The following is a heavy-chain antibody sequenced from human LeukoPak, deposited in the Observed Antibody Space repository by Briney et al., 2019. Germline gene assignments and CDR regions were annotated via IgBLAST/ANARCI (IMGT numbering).Heavy chain of an antibody. J-gene: IGHJ4*02. CDR1: GYTFINYG. Sequence: ASVKVSCKASGYTFINYGITWVRQAPGQGLEWMGWISAYNGYTNYARKFQGRVTMTTDTSTSTVYMELRSLRSDDTAVYYCARGQLVFFAYWGQGTLVTVSA. D-gene: IGHD6-6*01. CDR3: ARGQLVFFAY. CDR2: ISAYNGYT. V-gene: IGHV1-18*01.